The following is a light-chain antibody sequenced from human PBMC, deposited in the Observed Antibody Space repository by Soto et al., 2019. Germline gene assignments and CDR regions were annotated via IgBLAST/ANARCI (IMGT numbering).Light chain of an antibody. V-gene: IGKV3-11*01. J-gene: IGKJ1*01. CDR2: DVS. Sequence: DIVLTQSPATLSLSPGERATLSCRASEDVSSSLAWYQQKPGQSPRLLIYDVSNRATGIPSRFSGSGSGADFTLTISSLEPDDFAVYYCQQRYNWPRTFGQGTKVEI. CDR1: EDVSSS. CDR3: QQRYNWPRT.